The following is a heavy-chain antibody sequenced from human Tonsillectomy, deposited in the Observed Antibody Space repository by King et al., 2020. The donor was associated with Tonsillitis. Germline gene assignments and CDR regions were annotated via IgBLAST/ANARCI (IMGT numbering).Heavy chain of an antibody. CDR3: ARGSYYDSSAYHWNFDL. D-gene: IGHD3-22*01. Sequence: QLVQSGAEVKKPGSSVKVSCKASGGTFSSYAFTWVRQAPGQGLEWMGGIIPIFGSPNYAQKFQRRGTITADEFTSTVYMELSSLRSEDTAVDYCARGSYYDSSAYHWNFDLWGRGTLVTVSS. CDR2: IIPIFGSP. J-gene: IGHJ2*01. V-gene: IGHV1-69*01. CDR1: GGTFSSYA.